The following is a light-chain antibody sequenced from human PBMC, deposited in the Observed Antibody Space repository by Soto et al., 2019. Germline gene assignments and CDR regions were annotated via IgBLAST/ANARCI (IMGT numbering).Light chain of an antibody. V-gene: IGKV1-5*01. CDR1: QSVGTW. Sequence: DIQMPQSPSTLPASVIVTSPITCRASQSVGTWVAWYQQKPGKAPKLLIYGASNLESGVPSRFSGSGSGTEFTLTITTLQPDDFATYFCQLYNRNTWSFGPGTKVDIK. CDR3: QLYNRNTWS. CDR2: GAS. J-gene: IGKJ1*01.